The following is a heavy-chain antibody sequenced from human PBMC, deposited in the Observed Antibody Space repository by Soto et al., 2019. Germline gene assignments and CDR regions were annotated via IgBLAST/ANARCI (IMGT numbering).Heavy chain of an antibody. Sequence: QVQLQQWGAGLLKPSETLSLTCAVYGGSFSGYYWSWIRQPPGKGLEWSGEINHSGSTNYNPSLKSRVTISVDTSKNQFSLKLSSVTAADTAVYYCARGRRGYCTNGVCAWFDPWGQGTLVTVSS. J-gene: IGHJ5*02. V-gene: IGHV4-34*01. CDR1: GGSFSGYY. CDR2: INHSGST. CDR3: ARGRRGYCTNGVCAWFDP. D-gene: IGHD2-8*01.